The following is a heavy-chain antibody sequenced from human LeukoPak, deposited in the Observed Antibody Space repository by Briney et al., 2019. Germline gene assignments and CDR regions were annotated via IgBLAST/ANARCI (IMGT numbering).Heavy chain of an antibody. J-gene: IGHJ4*02. Sequence: ASVKVSCKASGYTFTAYFIHWVRQAPGQGLEWMGWINPNSGATHYEWNLKGRVTMSRDTSISTAYMELSSLRSDDTAVYYCTRPPTITTWRIFDFWGQGTLVTVSS. CDR2: INPNSGAT. CDR1: GYTFTAYF. V-gene: IGHV1-2*02. CDR3: TRPPTITTWRIFDF. D-gene: IGHD4-11*01.